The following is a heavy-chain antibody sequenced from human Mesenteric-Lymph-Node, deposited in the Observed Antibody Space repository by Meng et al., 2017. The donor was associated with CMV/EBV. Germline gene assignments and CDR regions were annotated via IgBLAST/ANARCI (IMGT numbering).Heavy chain of an antibody. D-gene: IGHD3-10*01. J-gene: IGHJ4*02. CDR1: GGSVSNCDHP. Sequence: SGGSVSNCDHPWRWVRLPPGRGLELLGYIFYTGRTYYSPSLKGRVTMSMDRSKNQFSLKLTSVTAADTAVYYCANDYGSGSYRFDYWGQGTLVTVSS. CDR2: IFYTGRT. V-gene: IGHV4-30-2*01. CDR3: ANDYGSGSYRFDY.